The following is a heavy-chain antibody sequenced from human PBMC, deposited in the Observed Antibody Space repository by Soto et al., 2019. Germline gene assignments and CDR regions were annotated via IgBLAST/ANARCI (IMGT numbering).Heavy chain of an antibody. D-gene: IGHD7-27*01. J-gene: IGHJ4*02. CDR1: GDSISTDY. Sequence: QVHLQESGPGLVKPSETLSLTCTVSGDSISTDYWSWIRQSPGKGLEWIGFIYYGGSTNYNPSLKXRXTXSXTTPKNQFSLKLSSVTAADTAVDYCAQNWSWGSLVHWGQGTLVTVSS. V-gene: IGHV4-59*08. CDR2: IYYGGST. CDR3: AQNWSWGSLVH.